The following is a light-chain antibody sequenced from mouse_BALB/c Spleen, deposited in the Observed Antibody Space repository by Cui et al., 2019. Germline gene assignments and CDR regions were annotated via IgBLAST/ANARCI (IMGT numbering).Light chain of an antibody. J-gene: IGKJ1*01. CDR2: DTS. CDR1: SSVSY. CDR3: QQCSSYPRT. V-gene: IGKV4-55*01. Sequence: QIFLTQSPAIMSASTGVKVAMTCSASSSVSYMYWYQQKPGPAPRLLIYDTSNLASGVPVRFSGSGSGTSYSLTIRPMEAEDAATYYCQQCSSYPRTFGGGTKLEIK.